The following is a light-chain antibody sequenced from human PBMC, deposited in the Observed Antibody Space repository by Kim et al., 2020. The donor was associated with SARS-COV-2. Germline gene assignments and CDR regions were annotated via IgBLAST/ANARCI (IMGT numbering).Light chain of an antibody. CDR2: AAS. CDR1: QSIGSY. V-gene: IGKV1-39*01. Sequence: DIQMTQSPSSLSASVGDRITITCRASQSIGSYLNWYQHKAGKAPKLLISAASSLQSGVPSRFDGSGSGTESTLTISSLQPEDSATYYCQQSYVSPFTFGQGTKLEIK. CDR3: QQSYVSPFT. J-gene: IGKJ2*01.